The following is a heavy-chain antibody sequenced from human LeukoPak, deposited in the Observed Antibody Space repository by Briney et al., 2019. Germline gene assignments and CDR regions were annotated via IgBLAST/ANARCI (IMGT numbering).Heavy chain of an antibody. Sequence: GGSLRLSCAASGFTFTTYWMHWVRQAPGKGLVWVSHINSDGSITGYADSVKGRFTISRDNAKNTLYLQMNSLRAEDTAVYYCARDAVDTANAVWGQGTTVTVSS. CDR2: INSDGSIT. CDR1: GFTFTTYW. D-gene: IGHD5-18*01. J-gene: IGHJ6*02. CDR3: ARDAVDTANAV. V-gene: IGHV3-74*01.